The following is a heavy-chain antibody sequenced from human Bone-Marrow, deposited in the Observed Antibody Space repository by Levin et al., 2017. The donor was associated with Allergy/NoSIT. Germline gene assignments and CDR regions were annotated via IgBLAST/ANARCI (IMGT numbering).Heavy chain of an antibody. D-gene: IGHD1-1*01. J-gene: IGHJ4*02. CDR3: ARTVPRLQVAGPLSSYLGY. Sequence: VASVKVSCKAFGYTFIDHYVHWVRQAPGQGLEWMGWINPNSGRPNYAQKFQGRVTMTRDTSINTAYMELSSLTSDDTAVYYCARTVPRLQVAGPLSSYLGYWGQGAPVTVSS. CDR1: GYTFIDHY. CDR2: INPNSGRP. V-gene: IGHV1-2*02.